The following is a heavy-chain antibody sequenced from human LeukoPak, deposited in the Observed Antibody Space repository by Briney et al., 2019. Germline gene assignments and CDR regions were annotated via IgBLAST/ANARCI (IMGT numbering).Heavy chain of an antibody. Sequence: GGSLRLSCAVSGLTFSGYSMNWVRRAPGKGLEWVSYIRSSSSLIYYADSVKGRFTISRDNAKNSLYLQMKSLRDEDTAVYYCTRGRGPDGYNYFDYWGQGTLVTVSS. CDR3: TRGRGPDGYNYFDY. CDR1: GLTFSGYS. CDR2: IRSSSSLI. V-gene: IGHV3-48*02. D-gene: IGHD5-24*01. J-gene: IGHJ4*02.